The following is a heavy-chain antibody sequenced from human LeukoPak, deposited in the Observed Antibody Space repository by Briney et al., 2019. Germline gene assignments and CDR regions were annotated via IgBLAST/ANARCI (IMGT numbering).Heavy chain of an antibody. V-gene: IGHV3-23*01. CDR2: ISGSAHKI. D-gene: IGHD5-18*01. CDR1: GITFSNYA. CDR3: AGRPTGYSSGYIH. Sequence: PGGSLRFSCVASGITFSNYAVSWVRQAPEKGLDWVSVISGSAHKIRYADSVKGRFTISRDNSENIVYLQMNNLRVEDTAVYYCAGRPTGYSSGYIHWGQGTLVTVSS. J-gene: IGHJ4*02.